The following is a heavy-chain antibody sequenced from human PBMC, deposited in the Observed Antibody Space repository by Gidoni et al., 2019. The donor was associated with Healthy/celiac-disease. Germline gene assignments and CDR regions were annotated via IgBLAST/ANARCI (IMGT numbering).Heavy chain of an antibody. D-gene: IGHD4-17*01. J-gene: IGHJ4*02. Sequence: QLQLQESGSGLLKPSQTLSLTCTVSGCSISSGGYYWSWIPHHPGKGVECIVYIYYSRSTYYNPSLKSRVTISVDTSKNQFSLKLSSVTAADTAVYYCAREWYGDYFDYWGQGTLVTVSS. V-gene: IGHV4-31*03. CDR3: AREWYGDYFDY. CDR2: IYYSRST. CDR1: GCSISSGGYY.